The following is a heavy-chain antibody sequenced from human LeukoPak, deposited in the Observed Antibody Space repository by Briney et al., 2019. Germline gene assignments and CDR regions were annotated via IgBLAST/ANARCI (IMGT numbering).Heavy chain of an antibody. CDR1: GFTFSGSA. Sequence: GGSLRLSCAASGFTFSGSAMHWVRQASGKGREGVGRIRSKANSYATAYAASVKGRFTISRDDSKNTAYLQMNSLKTEDTAVYYCTSYHYGMDVWGQGTTVTVSS. V-gene: IGHV3-73*01. CDR2: IRSKANSYAT. J-gene: IGHJ6*02. CDR3: TSYHYGMDV.